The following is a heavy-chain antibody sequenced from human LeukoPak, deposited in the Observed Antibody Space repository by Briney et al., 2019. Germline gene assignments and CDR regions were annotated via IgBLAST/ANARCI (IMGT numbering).Heavy chain of an antibody. J-gene: IGHJ1*01. D-gene: IGHD3-22*01. CDR3: AKAPRSGYYH. CDR2: ISGSVGTT. CDR1: GFAFSSYA. V-gene: IGHV3-23*01. Sequence: PGGSLRLSCAASGFAFSSYAMTWVRQAPGKGLEWVSAISGSVGTTYYADSVMGRFTISRDNSKNTLYLQMNSLRAEDTAVYYCAKAPRSGYYHWGQGTLVTVSS.